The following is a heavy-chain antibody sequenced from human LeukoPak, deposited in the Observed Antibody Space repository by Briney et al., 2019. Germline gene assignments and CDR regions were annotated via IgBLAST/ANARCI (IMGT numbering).Heavy chain of an antibody. Sequence: SETLSLICTVSGRFISIYYWSWIRQPPGKGLEWIGYIYYSGSTNYNPSLKSRVTISVVPSKNQFSLKLSSVTAPDTAVYYCARDLYYYGSGRLPISLDYGMDVWGQGTTVTVSS. CDR2: IYYSGST. CDR3: ARDLYYYGSGRLPISLDYGMDV. V-gene: IGHV4-59*08. D-gene: IGHD3-10*01. CDR1: GRFISIYY. J-gene: IGHJ6*02.